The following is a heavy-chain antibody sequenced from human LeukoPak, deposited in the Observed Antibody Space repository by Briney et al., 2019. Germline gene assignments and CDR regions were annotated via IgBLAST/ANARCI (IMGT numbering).Heavy chain of an antibody. J-gene: IGHJ4*02. Sequence: GGSLRLSRAASGFTFSSYSMNWVRQAPGKGLEWVSSISSSSSYIYYADSVKGRFTISRDNAKNSLYLQMNSLRAENTAVYYCARAGASLLWFGELLSWGQGTLVTVSS. CDR2: ISSSSSYI. CDR1: GFTFSSYS. V-gene: IGHV3-21*01. CDR3: ARAGASLLWFGELLS. D-gene: IGHD3-10*01.